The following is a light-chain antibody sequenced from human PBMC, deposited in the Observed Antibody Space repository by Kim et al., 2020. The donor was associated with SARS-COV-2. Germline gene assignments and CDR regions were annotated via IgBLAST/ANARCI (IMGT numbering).Light chain of an antibody. V-gene: IGKV3-20*01. CDR2: GAS. CDR3: HQYDNSPRT. J-gene: IGKJ1*01. CDR1: QSVSSTY. Sequence: EIVLTQSPGTLSLSPGERATLSCRASQSVSSTYLVWYQQKPGQAPRLVMYGASNRATGIPDRFSGSGSGTDFTLTISRLEPEDFALYYCHQYDNSPRTFGQGTKVDIK.